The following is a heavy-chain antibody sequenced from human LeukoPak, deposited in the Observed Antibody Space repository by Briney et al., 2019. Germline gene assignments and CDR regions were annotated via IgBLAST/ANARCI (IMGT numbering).Heavy chain of an antibody. J-gene: IGHJ6*03. D-gene: IGHD5-18*01. CDR1: GGSISSYY. V-gene: IGHV4-59*12. CDR2: IYYSGST. CDR3: ARDYYSYGYAYYYYYMDV. Sequence: PSETLSLTCTVSGGSISSYYWSWIRQPPGKGLEWIGSIYYSGSTYYNPSLKSRVTISVDTSKNQFSLKLSSVTAADTAVYYCARDYYSYGYAYYYYYMDVWGKGTTVTVSS.